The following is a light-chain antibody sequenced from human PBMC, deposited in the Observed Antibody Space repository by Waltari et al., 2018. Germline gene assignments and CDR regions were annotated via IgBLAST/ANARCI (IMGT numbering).Light chain of an antibody. V-gene: IGKV3-20*01. Sequence: EIVLTQSPGTLSLSPGERATLSCRASQSVGRYLAWYKQQHGQAPRLLIYDASTRATGIPDRFSGGGSGTDFSLTISRLEPEDVAVYYCQMYVRLPVTFGQGTKVEI. CDR1: QSVGRY. J-gene: IGKJ1*01. CDR2: DAS. CDR3: QMYVRLPVT.